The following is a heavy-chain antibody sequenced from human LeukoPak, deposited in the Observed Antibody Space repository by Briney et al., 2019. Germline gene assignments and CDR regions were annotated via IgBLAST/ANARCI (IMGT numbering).Heavy chain of an antibody. CDR1: GFTVSSNY. Sequence: GGSMRLSCAASGFTVSSNYMSWVRQAPGKGLEWVSVIYSGGSTYYADSVKGRFTISRDNSKNTLYLQMNSLRAEDTAVYYCARGYYYGRFDYWGQGTLVTVSS. V-gene: IGHV3-66*01. D-gene: IGHD3-10*01. J-gene: IGHJ4*02. CDR3: ARGYYYGRFDY. CDR2: IYSGGST.